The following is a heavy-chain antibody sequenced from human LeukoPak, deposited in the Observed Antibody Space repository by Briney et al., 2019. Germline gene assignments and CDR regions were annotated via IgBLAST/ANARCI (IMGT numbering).Heavy chain of an antibody. Sequence: GGSLRLSCAASGFTFDDYAMHWVRQAPGKGLEWVSGISWNSGSIGYADSVKGRFTISRDNAKNSLYLQMNSLRAEDTALYYCAKDRVKAAAGTFDYWGQGTLVTVSS. CDR2: ISWNSGSI. V-gene: IGHV3-9*01. D-gene: IGHD6-13*01. CDR3: AKDRVKAAAGTFDY. J-gene: IGHJ4*02. CDR1: GFTFDDYA.